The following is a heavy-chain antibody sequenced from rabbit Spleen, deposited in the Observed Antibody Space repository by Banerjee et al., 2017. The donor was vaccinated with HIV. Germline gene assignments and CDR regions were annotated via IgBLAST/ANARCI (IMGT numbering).Heavy chain of an antibody. CDR1: GFSFSSKYY. J-gene: IGHJ4*01. D-gene: IGHD7-1*01. Sequence: QSLEESGGDLVQPEGSLTLTCTASGFSFSSKYYMCWVRQAPGKGLEWIGCIYTGDGNIYYATWAKGRFTISKTSSTTMTLQMTSLTAADTATYFCARSGAGGVGYNGFSLWGPGTLVTVS. V-gene: IGHV1S40*01. CDR3: ARSGAGGVGYNGFSL. CDR2: IYTGDGNI.